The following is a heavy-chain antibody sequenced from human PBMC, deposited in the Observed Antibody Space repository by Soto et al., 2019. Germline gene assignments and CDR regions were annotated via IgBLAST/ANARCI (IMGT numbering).Heavy chain of an antibody. CDR2: IHGGGNSA. V-gene: IGHV3-23*01. J-gene: IGHJ4*02. CDR3: AKKWGRVTTSWHFDS. D-gene: IGHD4-17*01. CDR1: GFTFSGYA. Sequence: EVQLLESGGDLVQPGRSLRLSCAASGFTFSGYAMSWVRQAPGKGLEWVSVIHGGGNSAYYADSVKGRFTISRDNYKNTWYLQMSSRRGEDTAVYYCAKKWGRVTTSWHFDSWCQGTLVTVSS.